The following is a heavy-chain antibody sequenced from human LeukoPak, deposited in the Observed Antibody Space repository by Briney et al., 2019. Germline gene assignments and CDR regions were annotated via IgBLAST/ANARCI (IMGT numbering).Heavy chain of an antibody. J-gene: IGHJ4*02. CDR3: ASRYSYGLASFDY. CDR2: IRYDGSNK. V-gene: IGHV3-30*02. CDR1: GFTFSSYG. Sequence: GGSLRLSCAASGFTFSSYGMHWVRQAPGKGLEWVAFIRYDGSNKYYADSVKGRFTISRDKSKNTLYLQMNSLRAEDTAVYYCASRYSYGLASFDYWGQGTLVTVSS. D-gene: IGHD5-18*01.